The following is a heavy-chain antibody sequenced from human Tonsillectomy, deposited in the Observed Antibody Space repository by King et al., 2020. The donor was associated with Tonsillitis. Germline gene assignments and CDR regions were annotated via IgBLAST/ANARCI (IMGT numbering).Heavy chain of an antibody. D-gene: IGHD1-26*01. V-gene: IGHV3-7*01. CDR1: GFTISNYW. CDR2: IRQDGNSK. CDR3: ARIKLGAPPQDVFDD. Sequence: VQLVESGGGLVQPGGSLRLSCAASGFTISNYWMSWVRQAPGKGLEWVANIRQDGNSKYYVDSVKGRFTISRDNAKNSLYLQTNSLRVEDTAVYFCARIKLGAPPQDVFDDWGLGTLVTVSS. J-gene: IGHJ3*01.